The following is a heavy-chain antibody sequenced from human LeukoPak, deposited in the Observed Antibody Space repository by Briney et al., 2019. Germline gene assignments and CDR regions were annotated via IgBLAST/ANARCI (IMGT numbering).Heavy chain of an antibody. V-gene: IGHV1-18*01. D-gene: IGHD3-3*01. J-gene: IGHJ5*02. CDR2: ISAYNGNT. CDR3: ARDFYDFWSGYENWFDP. CDR1: GYTFTSYG. Sequence: GASVKVSCKASGYTFTSYGISWVRQAPGQGLEWMGWISAYNGNTNYAQKLQGRVTMTTDTCTSTAYMELRSLRSDDTAVYYCARDFYDFWSGYENWFDPWGQGTLVTVSS.